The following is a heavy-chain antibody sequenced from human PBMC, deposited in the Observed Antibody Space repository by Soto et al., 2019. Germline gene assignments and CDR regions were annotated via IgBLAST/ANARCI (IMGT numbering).Heavy chain of an antibody. J-gene: IGHJ4*02. CDR2: IYHSGST. V-gene: IGHV4-30-2*01. D-gene: IGHD5-12*01. CDR1: GGSISSGGYS. Sequence: QLQLQESGSGLVKPSQTLSLTCAVSGGSISSGGYSWSWIRQPPGKGLEWIGYIYHSGSTYYNPSLKSRVTNSVDRSKNQFSLKRSSVTAADTAVYYCAAGGGLPRYYWGQGTLVTVSS. CDR3: AAGGGLPRYY.